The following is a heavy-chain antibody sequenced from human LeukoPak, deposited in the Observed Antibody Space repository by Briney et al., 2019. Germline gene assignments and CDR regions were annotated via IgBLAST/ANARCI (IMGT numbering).Heavy chain of an antibody. CDR1: GYTFTCYY. CDR3: ARVQYQLLFEGNWFDP. CDR2: INPNSGDT. Sequence: ASVKVSYKASGYTFTCYYIHWVRQAPGQGLEWMGWINPNSGDTHYAQKFQGRVTMTRDTSITTAYMDLNSLISDDTAVYYCARVQYQLLFEGNWFDPWGQGTLVTVSS. D-gene: IGHD2-2*01. J-gene: IGHJ5*02. V-gene: IGHV1-2*02.